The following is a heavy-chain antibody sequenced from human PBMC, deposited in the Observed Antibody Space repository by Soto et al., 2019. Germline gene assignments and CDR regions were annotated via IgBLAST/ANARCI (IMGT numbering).Heavy chain of an antibody. Sequence: QVQLVESGGGVVQPGRSLRLSCAASGFTFSSYAMHWVRQAPGTGRELVAVISYDGSNKYYADSVKGRFTISRDNSKNTLYLQRSSLRGEDMAVSSCAREPGGIDCAEWTYYVDHWCQGTLVTFSS. CDR3: AREPGGIDCAEWTYYVDH. V-gene: IGHV3-30-3*01. D-gene: IGHD1-26*01. J-gene: IGHJ4*02. CDR1: GFTFSSYA. CDR2: ISYDGSNK.